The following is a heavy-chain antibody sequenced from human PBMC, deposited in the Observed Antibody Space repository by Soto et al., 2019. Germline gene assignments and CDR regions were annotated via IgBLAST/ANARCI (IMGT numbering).Heavy chain of an antibody. Sequence: ASVKVSCKASGYTFTSYGISWVRQAPGQGLEWMGWISAYNGNTNYAQKFQGRVTITADESTSTAYMELSSLRSEDTAVYYCASLGYSYGGYWGQGTLVTVSS. CDR3: ASLGYSYGGY. D-gene: IGHD5-18*01. V-gene: IGHV1-18*01. CDR2: ISAYNGNT. CDR1: GYTFTSYG. J-gene: IGHJ4*02.